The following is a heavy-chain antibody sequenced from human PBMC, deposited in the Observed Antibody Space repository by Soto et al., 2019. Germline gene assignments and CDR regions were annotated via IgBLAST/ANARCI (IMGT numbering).Heavy chain of an antibody. CDR3: TTPPPAHNTVDY. Sequence: GGSLRLSCAASGFTFSNAWMSWGRQAPGKGLEWVGRIKSKTDGGTTDYAAPVKGRFTISRDDSKNTLYLQMNSLKTADTAVYYCTTPPPAHNTVDYWGQGTLVTVSS. D-gene: IGHD2-2*02. V-gene: IGHV3-15*01. J-gene: IGHJ4*02. CDR2: IKSKTDGGTT. CDR1: GFTFSNAW.